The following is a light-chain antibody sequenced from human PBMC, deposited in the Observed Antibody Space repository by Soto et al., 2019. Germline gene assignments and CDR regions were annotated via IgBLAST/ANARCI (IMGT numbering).Light chain of an antibody. Sequence: QSALTQPRSVSGSPGQSVTISCTGTSSDVGGYKDVSWYQQHPGKAPKLMIYDVSRRPSGVPDRFSGSKAGNTASLTISGLQAEDEPDYYCCSYAGSYTHVFGTGTKLTVL. CDR2: DVS. CDR3: CSYAGSYTHV. CDR1: SSDVGGYKD. V-gene: IGLV2-11*01. J-gene: IGLJ1*01.